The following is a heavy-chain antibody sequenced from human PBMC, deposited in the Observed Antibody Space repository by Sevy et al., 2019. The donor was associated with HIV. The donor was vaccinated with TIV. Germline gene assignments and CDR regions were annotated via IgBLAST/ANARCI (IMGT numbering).Heavy chain of an antibody. CDR3: AKDRAEGYYGSGSYHDYYYYYYMDV. CDR1: GFTFSSYA. Sequence: GGSLRLSCAASGFTFSSYAMSWVRQAPGKGLEWVSAISGSGGSTYYADSVKGRFTISRDNSKNTLYLQMNSLRAEDTAVYYCAKDRAEGYYGSGSYHDYYYYYYMDVWGKGTTVTVSS. V-gene: IGHV3-23*01. J-gene: IGHJ6*03. D-gene: IGHD3-10*01. CDR2: ISGSGGST.